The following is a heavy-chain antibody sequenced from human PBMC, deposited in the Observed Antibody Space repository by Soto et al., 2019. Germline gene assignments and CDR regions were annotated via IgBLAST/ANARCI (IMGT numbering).Heavy chain of an antibody. CDR2: IYYSGST. CDR1: GGSISSYY. J-gene: IGHJ4*02. V-gene: IGHV4-59*01. CDR3: ARVDTAMVNSYFDY. D-gene: IGHD5-18*01. Sequence: SETLSLTCTVSGGSISSYYWSWIRQPPGKGLEWIGYIYYSGSTNYNPSLKSRVTISVDTSKNQFSLKLSSVTAADTAVYYCARVDTAMVNSYFDYWGQGTLVTVS.